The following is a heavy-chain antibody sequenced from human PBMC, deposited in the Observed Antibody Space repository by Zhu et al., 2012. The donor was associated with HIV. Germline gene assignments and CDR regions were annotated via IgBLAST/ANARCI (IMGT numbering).Heavy chain of an antibody. CDR2: IYYSGST. J-gene: IGHJ4*02. Sequence: QVQLQESGPGLVKPSQTLSLTCTVSGGSISSGDYYWSLDPPAPREGLEWIGYIYYSGSTYYNPSLKSRVTISVDTSKNQFSLKLNSVTAADTAVYYCARSSGWYHYFDYVGPGNPGHRLL. V-gene: IGHV4-30-4*08. D-gene: IGHD6-19*01. CDR1: GGSISSGDYY. CDR3: ARSSGWYHYFDY.